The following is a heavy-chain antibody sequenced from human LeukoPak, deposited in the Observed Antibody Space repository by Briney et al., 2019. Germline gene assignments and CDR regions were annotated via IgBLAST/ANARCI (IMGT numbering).Heavy chain of an antibody. CDR2: ISWNSGSI. D-gene: IGHD3-22*01. V-gene: IGHV3-9*01. CDR1: GFTFDDYA. CDR3: AKPIKYYYDSSGFDY. Sequence: GGSLRLSCAASGFTFDDYAMHWVRQAPGKGLEWVSGISWNSGSIGYADSVKGRFTISRDNAKSSLYLQMNSLRAEDTALYYCAKPIKYYYDSSGFDYWGQGTLVTVSS. J-gene: IGHJ4*02.